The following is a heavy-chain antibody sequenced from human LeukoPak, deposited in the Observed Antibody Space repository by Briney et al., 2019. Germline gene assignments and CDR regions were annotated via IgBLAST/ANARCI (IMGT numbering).Heavy chain of an antibody. CDR2: IYYSGST. Sequence: SETLSLTCTVSGGSISSYYWSWIRQPPGKGLEWIGYIYYSGSTNYNPSLKSRVTISVDTSKNQFSLKLSSVTAADTAVYYCARGGAIFGVVITNFDYWGQGTLVTVSS. CDR1: GGSISSYY. V-gene: IGHV4-59*01. CDR3: ARGGAIFGVVITNFDY. J-gene: IGHJ4*02. D-gene: IGHD3-3*01.